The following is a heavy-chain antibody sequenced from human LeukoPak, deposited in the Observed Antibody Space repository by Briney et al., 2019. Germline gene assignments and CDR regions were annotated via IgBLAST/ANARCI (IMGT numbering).Heavy chain of an antibody. V-gene: IGHV3-21*01. CDR3: AREYCGGGDCQPIDS. D-gene: IGHD2-21*02. Sequence: PGGSLRLSCAASGFTFSSYSMNWVRQAPGKGLEWVSSISSSSSYIYYADSVKGRFTISRDNAKNSLYLQMNSLRAEDTAVYYCAREYCGGGDCQPIDSWGQGTLVTVSS. J-gene: IGHJ4*02. CDR1: GFTFSSYS. CDR2: ISSSSSYI.